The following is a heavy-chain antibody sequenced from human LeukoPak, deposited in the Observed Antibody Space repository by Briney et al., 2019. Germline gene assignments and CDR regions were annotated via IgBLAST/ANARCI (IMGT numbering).Heavy chain of an antibody. V-gene: IGHV4-59*01. D-gene: IGHD3-3*01. CDR1: GGSISSYY. J-gene: IGHJ4*02. CDR3: AGAPGVVTNFDY. Sequence: SETLSLTCTVSGGSISSYYWSWIRQPPGKGLEWIGYIYYSGSTNYNPSLKSRVTISVDTSKNQFSLKLSSVTAADTAVYYCAGAPGVVTNFDYWGQGTLVTVSS. CDR2: IYYSGST.